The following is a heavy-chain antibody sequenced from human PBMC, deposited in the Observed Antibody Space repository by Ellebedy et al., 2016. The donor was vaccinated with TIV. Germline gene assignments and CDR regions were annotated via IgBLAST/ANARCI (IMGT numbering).Heavy chain of an antibody. CDR2: ISYDGDNK. Sequence: GESLKISCAASGLTFSSYAMHWVRPAPGKGLEWVAVISYDGDNKHYADSVKGRFTISRDNSKNTVYLQMNSLRAEDTAVYHCARATMVRGGEIDYWGQGTLVTVSS. V-gene: IGHV3-30-3*01. D-gene: IGHD3-10*01. CDR1: GLTFSSYA. CDR3: ARATMVRGGEIDY. J-gene: IGHJ4*02.